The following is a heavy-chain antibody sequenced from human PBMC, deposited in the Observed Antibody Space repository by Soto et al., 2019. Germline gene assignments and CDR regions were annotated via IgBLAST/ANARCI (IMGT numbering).Heavy chain of an antibody. CDR3: AKDQGSSWYEIDY. D-gene: IGHD6-13*01. CDR2: ISGSGGST. Sequence: EVQLLGSGGGLVQPGGSLRLPCAASGFTFSNYAVTWVRQAPGKGLEWVSTISGSGGSTYYADSVKGRFTISRDNSKNTLYLQMNSLRAEDTAVYYCAKDQGSSWYEIDYWGQGTLVTVSS. V-gene: IGHV3-23*01. J-gene: IGHJ4*02. CDR1: GFTFSNYA.